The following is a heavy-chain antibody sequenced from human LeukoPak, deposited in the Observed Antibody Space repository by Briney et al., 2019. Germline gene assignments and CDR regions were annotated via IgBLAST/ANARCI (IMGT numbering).Heavy chain of an antibody. Sequence: PGGSLRLSCAASGFTVSSNYMSWVRQAPGKGLEWVSVIYSGGSTYYADSVKGRFTISRDNSKNTLYLQMNSLRAEDTAVYYCAKEEAYASSGIDYWGQGTLVTVSS. CDR1: GFTVSSNY. D-gene: IGHD3-22*01. J-gene: IGHJ4*02. V-gene: IGHV3-53*01. CDR3: AKEEAYASSGIDY. CDR2: IYSGGST.